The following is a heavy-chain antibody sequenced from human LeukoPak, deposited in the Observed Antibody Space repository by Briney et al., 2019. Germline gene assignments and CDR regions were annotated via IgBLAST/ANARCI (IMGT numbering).Heavy chain of an antibody. CDR2: MYNSGIT. J-gene: IGHJ5*02. CDR1: GVSISSYY. V-gene: IGHV4-59*01. D-gene: IGHD2-2*02. CDR3: ARDSSAIADNWFDP. Sequence: SETLSLTCTVSGVSISSYYWSWIRQPPGRGLEWIGYMYNSGITNYNPSLKSRVTISVDTSKNQLSLRLRSVTAADTAVYYCARDSSAIADNWFDPWGQGTLVTVSS.